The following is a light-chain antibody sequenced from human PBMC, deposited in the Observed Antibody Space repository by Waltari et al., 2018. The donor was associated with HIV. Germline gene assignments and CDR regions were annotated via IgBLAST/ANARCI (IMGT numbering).Light chain of an antibody. Sequence: EIVMTPSPATLSLSTGAGAILSCRASQSVASSLAWYQQKPGQAPRLLIYGASTRAAGIPGRFSGSGSGTEFTLTISSLQSEDSAIYFCHQYNSWPPRYTFGQGTKLEI. CDR3: HQYNSWPPRYT. J-gene: IGKJ2*01. V-gene: IGKV3-15*01. CDR1: QSVASS. CDR2: GAS.